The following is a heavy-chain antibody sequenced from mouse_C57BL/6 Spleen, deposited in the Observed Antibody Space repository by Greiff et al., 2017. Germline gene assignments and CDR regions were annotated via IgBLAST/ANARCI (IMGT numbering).Heavy chain of an antibody. V-gene: IGHV1-50*01. CDR3: ARRAYDGLDY. J-gene: IGHJ2*01. CDR1: GYTFTSYW. Sequence: QVQLQQPGAELVKPGASVKLSCKASGYTFTSYWMQWVKQRPGQGLEWIGEIDPSDSYTNYNQKFKGKATLTVDTSSGTAYMQRSRLTSEDSAVYYCARRAYDGLDYWGQGTTLTVSS. D-gene: IGHD2-3*01. CDR2: IDPSDSYT.